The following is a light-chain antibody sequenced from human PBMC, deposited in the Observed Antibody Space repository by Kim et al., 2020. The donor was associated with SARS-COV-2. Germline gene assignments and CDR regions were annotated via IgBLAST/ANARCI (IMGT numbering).Light chain of an antibody. J-gene: IGKJ1*01. V-gene: IGKV3-20*01. CDR2: GAS. CDR3: QQYGSSPRT. CDR1: QSVRSTS. Sequence: SPGERATITCRGSQSVRSTSLGWYQQKPGQAPRLLIYGASSRATGIPDRFSGSGSGTDFTLTISRLEPEDFAVYYCQQYGSSPRTFGQGTKVDIK.